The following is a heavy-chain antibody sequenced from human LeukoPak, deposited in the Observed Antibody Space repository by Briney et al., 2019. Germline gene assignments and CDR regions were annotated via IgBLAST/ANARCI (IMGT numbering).Heavy chain of an antibody. CDR3: ARAPLMVRGITPPFDH. CDR2: IYSGGST. V-gene: IGHV3-53*01. J-gene: IGHJ4*02. D-gene: IGHD3-10*01. Sequence: PGGSLRLSCAASGFTVSSNYMSWVRQAPGKGLEWVSVIYSGGSTYYADSVKGRFTISRDNAKNTLYLQMNSLRADDTSVYYCARAPLMVRGITPPFDHWGQGTLVTVYS. CDR1: GFTVSSNY.